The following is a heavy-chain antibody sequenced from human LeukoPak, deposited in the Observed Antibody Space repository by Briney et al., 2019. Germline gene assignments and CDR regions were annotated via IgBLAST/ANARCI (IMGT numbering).Heavy chain of an antibody. CDR1: GYTLTELS. D-gene: IGHD3-10*01. Sequence: GASVKVSCKVSGYTLTELSMHWVRQAPGKGLEWMGGFDPEDGETIYAQKFQGRVTMTEDTSTDTAYKELSSLRSEDTAVYYCATATLINYHGSGSYSYWGQGTLVTVSS. CDR3: ATATLINYHGSGSYSY. V-gene: IGHV1-24*01. J-gene: IGHJ4*02. CDR2: FDPEDGET.